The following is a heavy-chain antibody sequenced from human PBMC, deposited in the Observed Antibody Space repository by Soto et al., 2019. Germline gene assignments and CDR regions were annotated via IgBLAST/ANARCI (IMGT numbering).Heavy chain of an antibody. Sequence: ESGGGLVQPGGSLRLSCAASGFTFSTYWMSWVRQAPGKGLEWVGNIKQDGSGENYVDSVKGRFTISRDNANHSLYLQMNSLRAEDTAVYYCARDRGPPRYLYYGMDVWGQGTTVTVSS. CDR1: GFTFSTYW. J-gene: IGHJ6*02. CDR3: ARDRGPPRYLYYGMDV. CDR2: IKQDGSGE. V-gene: IGHV3-7*01. D-gene: IGHD3-10*01.